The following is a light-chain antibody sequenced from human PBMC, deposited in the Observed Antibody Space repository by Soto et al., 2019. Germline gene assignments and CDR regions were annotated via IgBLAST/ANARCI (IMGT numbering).Light chain of an antibody. CDR1: QDVYTF. Sequence: DIQMTQSPSSVSASVGDRVTITCRASQDVYTFLAWYRQRPGRAPELLIYDASTLQAGVPSRFSGDGFGTHFILTISSLQPDDVATYYCQHYNKAPWTFGQGTKV. V-gene: IGKV1-27*01. CDR2: DAS. CDR3: QHYNKAPWT. J-gene: IGKJ1*01.